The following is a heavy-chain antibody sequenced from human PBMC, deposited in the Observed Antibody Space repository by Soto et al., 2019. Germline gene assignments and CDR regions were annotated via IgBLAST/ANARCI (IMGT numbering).Heavy chain of an antibody. J-gene: IGHJ4*02. V-gene: IGHV3-30*04. CDR2: ISYDGSNM. D-gene: IGHD2-2*01. CDR1: GFTFGNYA. CDR3: VRDQPRVVLFNAFDC. Sequence: GGSLGLSCAASGFTFGNYAMHWVRQAPGKGLDWVTLISYDGSNMYYADSVKGRFTISRDNSKNTLYLQMNSLRAEDTAVYYCVRDQPRVVLFNAFDCWGQGTLVTVPS.